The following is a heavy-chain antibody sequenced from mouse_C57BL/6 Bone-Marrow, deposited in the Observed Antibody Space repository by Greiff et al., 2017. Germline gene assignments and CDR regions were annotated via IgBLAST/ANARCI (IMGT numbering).Heavy chain of an antibody. D-gene: IGHD1-1*01. J-gene: IGHJ4*01. CDR3: ARESGSPYAMDY. CDR1: GYTFTSYW. Sequence: VQLQQPGAELVKPGASVKLSCKASGYTFTSYWMHWVKQRPGQGLEWIGEIDPSDSYTNYNQKFKGKSTLTVDKSSSTAYMQLSSLTSEDSAVYYCARESGSPYAMDYWGQGTSVTVSS. CDR2: IDPSDSYT. V-gene: IGHV1-69*01.